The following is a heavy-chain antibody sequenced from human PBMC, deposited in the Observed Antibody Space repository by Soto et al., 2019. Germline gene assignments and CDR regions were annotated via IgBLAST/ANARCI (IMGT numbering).Heavy chain of an antibody. CDR3: ATAPYSSGTERSHAFDI. CDR2: INPNSGGT. D-gene: IGHD6-19*01. CDR1: GYTFTGYY. V-gene: IGHV1-2*04. Sequence: GASVKVSCKASGYTFTGYYMHWVRQAPGQGLEWMGWINPNSGGTNYAQKFQGWVTMTRDTSISTAYMELSRLRSDDTAVYYCATAPYSSGTERSHAFDIWGQGTMVTVSS. J-gene: IGHJ3*02.